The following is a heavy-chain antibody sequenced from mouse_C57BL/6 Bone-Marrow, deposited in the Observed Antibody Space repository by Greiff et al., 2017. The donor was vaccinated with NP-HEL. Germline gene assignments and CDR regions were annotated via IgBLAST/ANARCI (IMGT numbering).Heavy chain of an antibody. CDR2: IRNKANGYTT. J-gene: IGHJ2*01. Sequence: EVQLVESGGGLVQPGGSLSLSCAASGFNFTDYYMSWVRQPPGKALEWLGFIRNKANGYTTEYSASVKGRFTISRDNSQSILYLQMNALRAEDSATYYCARYSNYFDYWGQGTTLTVSS. CDR1: GFNFTDYY. CDR3: ARYSNYFDY. V-gene: IGHV7-3*01.